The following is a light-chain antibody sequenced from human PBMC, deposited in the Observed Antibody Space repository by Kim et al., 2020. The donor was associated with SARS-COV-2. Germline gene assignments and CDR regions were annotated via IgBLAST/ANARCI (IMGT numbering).Light chain of an antibody. Sequence: DIQMTQSPSTLSASVGDRVTITCRASQSVIGWLAWYAQKPGKAPKLLIYKTSILETGVPSRFSGSGSGTEFSLTISSLQPDDFATYYCQQYKTEPWTFGQGTKVDIK. CDR1: QSVIGW. J-gene: IGKJ1*01. V-gene: IGKV1-5*03. CDR2: KTS. CDR3: QQYKTEPWT.